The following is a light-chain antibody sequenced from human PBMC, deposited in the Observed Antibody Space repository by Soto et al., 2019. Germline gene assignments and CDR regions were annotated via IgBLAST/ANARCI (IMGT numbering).Light chain of an antibody. CDR3: QRYGSSPWT. CDR1: QSGSSL. CDR2: RAS. Sequence: VMKQSLATVSLSPGERATFSCRASQSGSSLLSWYPQHPGQAPRLIIYRASNSASGISGIFSGWSSGTDFTLILRIVEAEEVAVYDCQRYGSSPWTVGVGSK. V-gene: IGKV3-20*01. J-gene: IGKJ1*01.